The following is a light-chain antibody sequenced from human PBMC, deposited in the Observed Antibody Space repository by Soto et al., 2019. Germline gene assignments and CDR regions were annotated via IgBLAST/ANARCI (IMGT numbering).Light chain of an antibody. CDR3: QQSNTWPPWT. Sequence: EVLMTESPYTLSASRWGRATLSFMSSQSVSSNLAWYQQKPGQAPRLLIYATSTRATGIPARFSGSGSGTEFTLTISSLQSEDFAVYYCQQSNTWPPWTFGQGTRLEIK. CDR2: ATS. J-gene: IGKJ5*01. CDR1: QSVSSN. V-gene: IGKV3-15*01.